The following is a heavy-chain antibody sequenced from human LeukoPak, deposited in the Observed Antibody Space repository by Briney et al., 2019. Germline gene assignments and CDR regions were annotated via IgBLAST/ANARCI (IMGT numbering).Heavy chain of an antibody. CDR3: ARDLAWSSYYYDSSGS. CDR1: GYTFTDHY. D-gene: IGHD3-22*01. V-gene: IGHV1-2*02. J-gene: IGHJ5*02. Sequence: GASVKVSCKASGYTFTDHYIHWVRQAPGQGFEWMGWINPNTGGTDYAQRFQDRIAISTYTSISTVYMELSSLSSDDTALYYCARDLAWSSYYYDSSGSWGQGTLVTVSS. CDR2: INPNTGGT.